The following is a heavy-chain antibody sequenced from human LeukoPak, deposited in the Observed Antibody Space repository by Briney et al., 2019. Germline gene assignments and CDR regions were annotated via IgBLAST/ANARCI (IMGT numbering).Heavy chain of an antibody. D-gene: IGHD3-3*01. Sequence: KPSETLSLTCAVYGGSFSGYYWSWIRQPPGKGLEWLGEINHSGSTNYNPSLKSRVTISVDTSKNQFSLKLSSVTAADTAVYYCARGPRITIFGVVISGWFDPWGQGTLVTVSS. CDR3: ARGPRITIFGVVISGWFDP. J-gene: IGHJ5*02. CDR1: GGSFSGYY. CDR2: INHSGST. V-gene: IGHV4-34*01.